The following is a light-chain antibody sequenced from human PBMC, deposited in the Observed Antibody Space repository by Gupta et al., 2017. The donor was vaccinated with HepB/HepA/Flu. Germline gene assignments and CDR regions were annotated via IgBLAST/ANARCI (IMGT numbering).Light chain of an antibody. J-gene: IGLJ2*01. Sequence: QSVLTQPPSVSGPPGQRVTISSTGSSSNIGAGYDVHWYQQLPGTAPKLLIYGNSNRPSGVPDRFSGSKSGTSASLAITGLQAEDEADYYCQSYDSSLSCVVFGGGTKLTVL. CDR1: SSNIGAGYD. CDR2: GNS. CDR3: QSYDSSLSCVV. V-gene: IGLV1-40*01.